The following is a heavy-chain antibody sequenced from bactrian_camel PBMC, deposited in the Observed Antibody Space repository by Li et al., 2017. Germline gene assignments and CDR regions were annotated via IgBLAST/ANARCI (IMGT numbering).Heavy chain of an antibody. Sequence: HVQLVESGGGAVQAGGSLTLSCLTSGYDTSRDCMAWFRQAPGKGREGVARINRLDSTTYAGSAKGRFAIYQDDNAQRTVYLQMNSLKPEDTAMYYCAAGVGSGGVWYQAPKYKYWGQGTQVTVS. V-gene: IGHV3S53*01. D-gene: IGHD6*01. CDR2: INRLDST. CDR3: AAGVGSGGVWYQAPKYKY. CDR1: GYDTSRDC. J-gene: IGHJ4*01.